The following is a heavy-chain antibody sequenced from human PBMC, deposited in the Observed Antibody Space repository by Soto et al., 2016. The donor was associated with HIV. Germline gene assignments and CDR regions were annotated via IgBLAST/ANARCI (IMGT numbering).Heavy chain of an antibody. CDR1: GFTFSNYD. CDR2: TSRSSSTI. J-gene: IGHJ4*02. Sequence: EVQLVESGGDMVQPGGSLRLSCAASGFTFSNYDMDWVRQAPGKGLQWVSYTSRSSSTIYYADSVKGRFTISRDNAKNSLYLQMNNLRVEDTAVYYCVRGPLAGLVTRPYYFDYWGQGTLVTVSS. D-gene: IGHD3-9*01. CDR3: VRGPLAGLVTRPYYFDY. V-gene: IGHV3-48*01.